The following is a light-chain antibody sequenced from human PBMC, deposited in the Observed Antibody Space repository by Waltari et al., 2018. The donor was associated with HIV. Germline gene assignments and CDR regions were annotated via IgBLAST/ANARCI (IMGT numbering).Light chain of an antibody. J-gene: IGKJ2*01. CDR1: QTILSTAGNKHY. V-gene: IGKV4-1*01. CDR3: QQYYDAPYT. CDR2: WAS. Sequence: DIVVTQSPDSLSVSLGERATINCKSSQTILSTAGNKHYLAWYQQRPGQAPKLLIYWASTRESGVPDRFSGSGSGTDFTLTINSLQAEDLAVYYCQQYYDAPYTFGQGTKLDI.